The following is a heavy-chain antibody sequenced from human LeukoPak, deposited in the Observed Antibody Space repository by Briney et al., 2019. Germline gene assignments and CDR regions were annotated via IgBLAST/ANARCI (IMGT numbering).Heavy chain of an antibody. Sequence: SETLSLTCAVYGGSFSGYYWSWIRQPPGKGLEWIGEINHSGSTNYNPSLKSRVTISVDTSKNQFSLKLSSVTAADTAVYYCARLRSPRRYGDYFSDYWGQGTLVTVSS. CDR2: INHSGST. D-gene: IGHD4-17*01. J-gene: IGHJ4*02. CDR1: GGSFSGYY. CDR3: ARLRSPRRYGDYFSDY. V-gene: IGHV4-34*01.